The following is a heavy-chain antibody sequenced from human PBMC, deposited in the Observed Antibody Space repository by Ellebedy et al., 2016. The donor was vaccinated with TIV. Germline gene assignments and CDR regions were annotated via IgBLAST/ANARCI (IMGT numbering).Heavy chain of an antibody. J-gene: IGHJ4*02. CDR2: IAHDGSVI. CDR1: GFTFSHYG. V-gene: IGHV3-30*18. Sequence: GESLKISCATSGFTFSHYGMQWVRQAPGEGLEWVAVIAHDGSVIHYADSVKGRFTISRDNSKNTLSLPMYSLRPEDTAVYYCAKERDPLASTSFDSWGQGNLVTVSS. D-gene: IGHD1-1*01. CDR3: AKERDPLASTSFDS.